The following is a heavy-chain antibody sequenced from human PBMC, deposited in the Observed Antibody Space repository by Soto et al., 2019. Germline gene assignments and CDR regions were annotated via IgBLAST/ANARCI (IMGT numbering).Heavy chain of an antibody. CDR2: IYYSGST. Sequence: SETLSLTCTVSGGSISSSSYYWGWIRQPPGKGLEWIGSIYYSGSTYYNPSLKSRVTISVDTSKNQFSLKLSSVTAADTAVYYCARHSKIAGLYYFDYWGQGTLVTVPQ. CDR1: GGSISSSSYY. V-gene: IGHV4-39*01. J-gene: IGHJ4*02. D-gene: IGHD6-13*01. CDR3: ARHSKIAGLYYFDY.